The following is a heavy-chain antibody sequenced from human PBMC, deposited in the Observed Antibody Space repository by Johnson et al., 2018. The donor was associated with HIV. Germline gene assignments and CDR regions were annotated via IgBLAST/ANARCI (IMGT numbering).Heavy chain of an antibody. D-gene: IGHD2-8*02. CDR1: GFTFSTYG. J-gene: IGHJ3*02. CDR3: VRDTEREAFDI. CDR2: ISGTGGTT. V-gene: IGHV3-23*04. Sequence: VQLVESGGGLVQPGGSLRMSCVASGFTFSTYGMTWVRQAPGKGLEWVSAISGTGGTTYYADSVRGRFSISRDKSKDTLYLQMSSLRAEDTAVYYCVRDTEREAFDIWGQGTMVTVSS.